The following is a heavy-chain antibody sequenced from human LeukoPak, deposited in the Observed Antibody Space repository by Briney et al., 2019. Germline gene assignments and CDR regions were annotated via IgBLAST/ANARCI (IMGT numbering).Heavy chain of an antibody. CDR1: GYSISSGYY. CDR3: ARDIYSGSFDY. D-gene: IGHD3-10*02. J-gene: IGHJ4*02. Sequence: KSSETLSLTCTVSGYSISSGYYWGWIRQPPGKGLEWIGSIYHSGSTYYNPSLKSRVTISVDTSKNQFSLKLSSVTVADTAVYYCARDIYSGSFDYWGQGTLVTVSS. CDR2: IYHSGST. V-gene: IGHV4-38-2*02.